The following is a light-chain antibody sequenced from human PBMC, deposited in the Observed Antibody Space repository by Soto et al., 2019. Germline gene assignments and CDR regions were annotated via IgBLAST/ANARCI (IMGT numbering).Light chain of an antibody. V-gene: IGLV3-21*02. J-gene: IGLJ2*01. CDR3: QVWDRSSDHVV. CDR2: DDS. Sequence: SYELTQPPSVSVAPGQTARITCGGNKIGSKSVHWYQQKPGQAPVLVVYDDSDRPSGIPERFSGSNSGNTATLTISRVEAGDEADYYCQVWDRSSDHVVFGGGTKLTVL. CDR1: KIGSKS.